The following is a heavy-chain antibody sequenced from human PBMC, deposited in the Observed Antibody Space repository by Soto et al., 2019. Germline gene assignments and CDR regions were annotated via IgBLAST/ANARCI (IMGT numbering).Heavy chain of an antibody. J-gene: IGHJ4*02. Sequence: EVQLVESGGGLVQPGGSLRLSCAASGFTFSSHWMYWVRQAPGMGLVWVSRINTDGSVTSYADSVKGRFTISRDNTKNTLFLLMNSLRTEDTAVYYCARYGSGAGDSWGQGTLVTVSS. CDR3: ARYGSGAGDS. V-gene: IGHV3-74*01. CDR2: INTDGSVT. CDR1: GFTFSSHW. D-gene: IGHD6-19*01.